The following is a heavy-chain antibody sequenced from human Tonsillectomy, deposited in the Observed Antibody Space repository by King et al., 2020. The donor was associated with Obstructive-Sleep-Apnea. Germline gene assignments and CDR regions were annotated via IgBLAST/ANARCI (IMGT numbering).Heavy chain of an antibody. V-gene: IGHV3-7*04. CDR3: ARGLNYFDY. CDR2: IKQDGYEK. J-gene: IGHJ4*02. CDR1: GFTFSNYW. Sequence: VQLVESGGGLVQPGGSLRLSCAASGFTFSNYWMSWVRQAPGKGLEWVANIKQDGYEKHYVDSVKGRFTISRDKAQNSPYLQMNSLRAEDTAVYYCARGLNYFDYWGQGTLVTVSS.